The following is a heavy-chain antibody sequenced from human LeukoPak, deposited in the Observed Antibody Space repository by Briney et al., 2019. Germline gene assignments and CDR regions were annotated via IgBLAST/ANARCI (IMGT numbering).Heavy chain of an antibody. Sequence: ASVKVSCKASGYTFTGYYMHWVRQAPGQGLEWMGWINPNSGGTNYAQKFQGRVTMTRDTSISTAYMELSRLRSDDTAVYYCARDHDVVVPAAIPRLGFYYYMDVWGKGTTVTVSS. CDR1: GYTFTGYY. D-gene: IGHD2-2*01. J-gene: IGHJ6*03. CDR2: INPNSGGT. CDR3: ARDHDVVVPAAIPRLGFYYYMDV. V-gene: IGHV1-2*02.